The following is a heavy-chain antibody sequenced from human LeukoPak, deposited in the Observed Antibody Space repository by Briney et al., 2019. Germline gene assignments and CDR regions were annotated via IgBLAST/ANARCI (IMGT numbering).Heavy chain of an antibody. V-gene: IGHV3-30-3*01. Sequence: PGRSLRLSCAASGFTFSSYAMHWVRQAPGKGLEWVAVISYDGSNKYYADSVKGRFTISRDNSKNTLYLQMNSLRAEDTAVYYCAKGYSTPYYGGEQQLNYFDYWGQGTLVTVSS. CDR3: AKGYSTPYYGGEQQLNYFDY. CDR1: GFTFSSYA. CDR2: ISYDGSNK. D-gene: IGHD6-13*01. J-gene: IGHJ4*02.